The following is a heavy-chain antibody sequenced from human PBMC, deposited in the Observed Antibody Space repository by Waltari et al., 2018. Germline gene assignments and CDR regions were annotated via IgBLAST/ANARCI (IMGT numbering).Heavy chain of an antibody. J-gene: IGHJ4*02. Sequence: EVHLVESGGGLVKPGGSLRLSCAASGFSFSTYSMNWVRQAPGKGLEWVSYISSSGSTIYYADSVKGRFTISRDNAKNSLYLQMNSLRAEDTAVYYCARAARYDGVDYWGQGTLVTVSS. D-gene: IGHD3-16*01. CDR1: GFSFSTYS. CDR3: ARAARYDGVDY. CDR2: ISSSGSTI. V-gene: IGHV3-21*01.